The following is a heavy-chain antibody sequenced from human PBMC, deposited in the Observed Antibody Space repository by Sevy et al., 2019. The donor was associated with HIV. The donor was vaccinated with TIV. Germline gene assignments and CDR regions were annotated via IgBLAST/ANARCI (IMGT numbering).Heavy chain of an antibody. D-gene: IGHD3-10*02. V-gene: IGHV3-23*01. CDR1: GFTFSSYA. J-gene: IGHJ4*02. CDR3: AREGCSKPHDY. CDR2: FSFGCGKI. Sequence: GGSLRLACAASGFTFSSYAMSWVRQAPGKGLEWVSTFSFGCGKINYADSVKGRFTISRDNSKNTLYLQMHSLRAEDTAVYYCAREGCSKPHDYWGQGTLVTVSS.